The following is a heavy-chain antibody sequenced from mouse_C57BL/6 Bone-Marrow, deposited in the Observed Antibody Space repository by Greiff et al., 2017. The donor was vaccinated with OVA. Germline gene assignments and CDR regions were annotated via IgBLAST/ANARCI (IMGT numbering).Heavy chain of an antibody. Sequence: DVKLQESGGDLVKPGGSLKLSCAASGFTFSSYGMSWVRQTPDKRLEWVATISSGGSYTYYPDSVKGRFTISRDNAKNTLYLQMSSLKSEDTAMYYCASLYYGSSFMDYWGQGTSVTVSS. D-gene: IGHD1-1*01. CDR1: GFTFSSYG. CDR2: ISSGGSYT. CDR3: ASLYYGSSFMDY. J-gene: IGHJ4*01. V-gene: IGHV5-6*02.